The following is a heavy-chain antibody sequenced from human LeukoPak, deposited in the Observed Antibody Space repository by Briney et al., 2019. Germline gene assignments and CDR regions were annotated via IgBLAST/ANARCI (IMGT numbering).Heavy chain of an antibody. Sequence: SETLSLTCTVSGGSMRSSNDYWGWIRQPPGKGLEWIGNVHSIGNTYYNPSLKSRVTISVDTSKNQFSLKLSSVTAADTAVYYCARERTSGYSYYFDYWGQGTLVTVSS. J-gene: IGHJ4*02. CDR3: ARERTSGYSYYFDY. CDR2: VHSIGNT. CDR1: GGSMRSSNDY. D-gene: IGHD3-22*01. V-gene: IGHV4-39*07.